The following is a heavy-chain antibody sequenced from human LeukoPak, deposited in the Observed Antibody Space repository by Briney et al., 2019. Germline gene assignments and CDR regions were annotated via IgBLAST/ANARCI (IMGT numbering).Heavy chain of an antibody. V-gene: IGHV3-73*01. J-gene: IGHJ4*02. CDR2: IRSQANSYAT. CDR1: GFTFSGSV. D-gene: IGHD3-10*01. CDR3: SRQGPGLLWFGESHFDC. Sequence: GGSLRLSCAASGFTFSGSVIHWVRQASGKGLEWVGRIRSQANSYATAYAASVKGRFAISRDDSKNTAYLQKNSLKTEDTAVYFCSRQGPGLLWFGESHFDCWGQGTLVTVS.